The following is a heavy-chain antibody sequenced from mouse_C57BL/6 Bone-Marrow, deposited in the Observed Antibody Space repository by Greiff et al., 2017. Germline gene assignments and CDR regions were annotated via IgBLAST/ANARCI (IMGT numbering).Heavy chain of an antibody. CDR1: EYEFPSHD. Sequence: EVQLVESGGGLVQPGESLKLPCESNEYEFPSHDMSWVRKTPEKRLELVAAINSDGGSTYYPDTIESRFIIARDNTKKTLYLQKSSLRAKDTALYYCARQGRNSSGYDWGQGTTLTVSS. CDR2: INSDGGST. D-gene: IGHD3-2*02. CDR3: ARQGRNSSGYD. V-gene: IGHV5-2*01. J-gene: IGHJ2*01.